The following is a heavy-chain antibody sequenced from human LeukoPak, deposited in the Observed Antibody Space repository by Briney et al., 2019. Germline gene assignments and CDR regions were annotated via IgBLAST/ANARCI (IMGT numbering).Heavy chain of an antibody. V-gene: IGHV4-59*08. CDR3: ARSAYYYGSGSYSPVLDY. Sequence: SETLSLTCTVSGGSISSYYWSWLRQPPGKGLEWIGYIYYSGSTNYNPSLNSRVTISVDTSKNQFSLKLSSVTAADTAVYYCARSAYYYGSGSYSPVLDYWGQGTLVTVSS. CDR2: IYYSGST. D-gene: IGHD3-10*01. J-gene: IGHJ4*02. CDR1: GGSISSYY.